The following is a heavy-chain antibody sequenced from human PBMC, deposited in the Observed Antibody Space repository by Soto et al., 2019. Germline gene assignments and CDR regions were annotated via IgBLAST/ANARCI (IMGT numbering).Heavy chain of an antibody. V-gene: IGHV1-3*05. CDR1: GYTFTNYA. J-gene: IGHJ4*02. CDR2: INAGNGNT. D-gene: IGHD5-12*01. CDR3: ARVSGYYLPDY. Sequence: QVQLVQSGAEEKKPGASVKVSCKASGYTFTNYAMHWVRQAPGQRLEWMGWINAGNGNTKYSQKFQGRVTITRDTCASTAYMELSSLRSEDTAVYYCARVSGYYLPDYWGQGTLVTVSS.